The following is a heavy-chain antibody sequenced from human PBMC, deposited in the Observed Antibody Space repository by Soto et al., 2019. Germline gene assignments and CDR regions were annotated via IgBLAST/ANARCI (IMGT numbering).Heavy chain of an antibody. CDR3: ARVDGYTYPNDY. Sequence: GESLKISCEGSGYSFTSYWIGWVRQMPGKGLEWMGIIYPGDSDTRYSPSFQRQVIISADKSITTAYLQWSSLKASDTAMYYCARVDGYTYPNDYWGQGTLVTVSS. CDR1: GYSFTSYW. D-gene: IGHD5-12*01. V-gene: IGHV5-51*01. CDR2: IYPGDSDT. J-gene: IGHJ4*02.